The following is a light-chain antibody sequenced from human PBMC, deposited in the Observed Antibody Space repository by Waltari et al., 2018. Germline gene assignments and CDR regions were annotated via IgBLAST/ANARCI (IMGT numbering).Light chain of an antibody. CDR3: HSSDPTSRV. CDR1: SGSFSANP. Sequence: NFVLTQPHSVSESPEKTVTISCTRSSGSFSANPVPWYQQRPGSSPNIVIYESNQRPSGVPDRFSGSIDDSSNSASLTISGLQTDDEADYFCHSSDPTSRVFGGGTRLTVL. J-gene: IGLJ3*02. V-gene: IGLV6-57*01. CDR2: ESN.